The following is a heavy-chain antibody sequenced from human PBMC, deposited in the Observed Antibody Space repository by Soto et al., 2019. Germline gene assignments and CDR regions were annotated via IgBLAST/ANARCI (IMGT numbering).Heavy chain of an antibody. CDR1: GGSISSGGCY. D-gene: IGHD3-22*01. J-gene: IGHJ5*02. CDR2: IYYSGST. CDR3: ARNWDDSSGYYYSSWFDP. V-gene: IGHV4-31*03. Sequence: PSETLSLTCTVSGGSISSGGCYWSWIRQHPGKGLEWIGYIYYSGSTYYNPSLKSRVTISVDTSKNQFSLKLSSVTAADTAVYYCARNWDDSSGYYYSSWFDPWGQGTLVTVSS.